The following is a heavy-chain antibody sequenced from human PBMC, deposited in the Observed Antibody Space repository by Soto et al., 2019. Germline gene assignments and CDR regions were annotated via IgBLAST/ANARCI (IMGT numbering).Heavy chain of an antibody. CDR1: GASISSSSYY. J-gene: IGHJ4*02. Sequence: SETLSLTCTVSGASISSSSYYWGWIRQPPGKGLEWIGSIYYSGSTYYNPSLKSRVTISVDTSKNQFSLKLTSVTAADTAVYHCARQGTVTRGGYFDYWGQGTLVTVSS. CDR2: IYYSGST. D-gene: IGHD4-17*01. CDR3: ARQGTVTRGGYFDY. V-gene: IGHV4-39*01.